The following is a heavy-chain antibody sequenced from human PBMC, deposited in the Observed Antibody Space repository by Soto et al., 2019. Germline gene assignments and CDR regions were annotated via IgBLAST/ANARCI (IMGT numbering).Heavy chain of an antibody. V-gene: IGHV1-3*04. Sequence: ASVKISCKASGYTFTSYAMHWMRQAPGQRLEWMGWINTGNGNTKYSQKFQGRVTITRDTSASTAYIELSSLRTEDTAVYYCARGLGGYLDYVDYWGQGTLVTVSS. J-gene: IGHJ4*02. CDR3: ARGLGGYLDYVDY. CDR1: GYTFTSYA. D-gene: IGHD3-16*02. CDR2: INTGNGNT.